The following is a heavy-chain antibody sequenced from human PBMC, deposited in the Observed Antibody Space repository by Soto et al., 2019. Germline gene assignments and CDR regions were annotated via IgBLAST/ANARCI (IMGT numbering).Heavy chain of an antibody. V-gene: IGHV3-7*01. Sequence: GGSTRLSCAASGFTFNSYWMSWVRQDPGKGLEWVANIKQDGSEKYYVDSVKGRFTISRDNAKNSLYLQMNSLRAEDTAVYYCARGYCSSTSCPATYYYYYMDVWGKGTTVTVS. D-gene: IGHD2-2*01. CDR3: ARGYCSSTSCPATYYYYYMDV. J-gene: IGHJ6*03. CDR1: GFTFNSYW. CDR2: IKQDGSEK.